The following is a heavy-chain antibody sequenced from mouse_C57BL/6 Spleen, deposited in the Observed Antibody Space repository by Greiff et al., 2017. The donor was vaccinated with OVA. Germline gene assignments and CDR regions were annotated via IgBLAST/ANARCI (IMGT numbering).Heavy chain of an antibody. CDR1: GYTFTDYY. Sequence: VQLQQSGAELVRPGASVKLSCKASGYTFTDYYINWVKQRPGQGLEWIARIYPGSGNTYYNEKFKGKATLTAEKSSSTAYMQLSSLTSEDSAVYFCARSKDYYGSPHYFDYWGQGTTLTVSS. J-gene: IGHJ2*01. CDR3: ARSKDYYGSPHYFDY. V-gene: IGHV1-76*01. D-gene: IGHD1-1*01. CDR2: IYPGSGNT.